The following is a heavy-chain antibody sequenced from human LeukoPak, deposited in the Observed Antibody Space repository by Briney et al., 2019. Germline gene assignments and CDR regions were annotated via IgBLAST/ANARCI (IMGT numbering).Heavy chain of an antibody. Sequence: SVKVSCKASGYTFTSYYMHWVRQAPGQGLEWMGIINPSGGSTNYAQKFQGRVTITADESTSTAYMELSSLRSEDTAVYYCARGAVDTALVSWFDPWGQGTLVTVSS. D-gene: IGHD5-18*01. CDR3: ARGAVDTALVSWFDP. CDR1: GYTFTSYY. J-gene: IGHJ5*02. V-gene: IGHV1-46*01. CDR2: INPSGGST.